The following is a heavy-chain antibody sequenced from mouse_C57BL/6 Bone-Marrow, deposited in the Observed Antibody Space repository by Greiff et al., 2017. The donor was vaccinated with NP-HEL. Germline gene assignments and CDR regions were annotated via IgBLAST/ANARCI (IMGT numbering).Heavy chain of an antibody. J-gene: IGHJ2*01. CDR3: ARHYYSNYFDY. D-gene: IGHD2-5*01. V-gene: IGHV5-6*02. CDR1: GFTFSSYG. CDR2: ISSGGSYT. Sequence: DVKLVESGGDLVKPGGSLKLSCAASGFTFSSYGVSWVRQTPDKRLEWVATISSGGSYTYYPDSVKGRFTISRDNAKNTLYLQMSSLKSEDTAMYYCARHYYSNYFDYWGQGTTLTVSS.